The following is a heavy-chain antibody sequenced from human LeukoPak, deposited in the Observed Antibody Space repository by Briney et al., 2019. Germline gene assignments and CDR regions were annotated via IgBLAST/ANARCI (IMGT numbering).Heavy chain of an antibody. Sequence: TSKTLSLTCTVSGGSISSYYWSWIRQPPGKGLEWIGYIYYSGSTNYNPSLKSRVTISVDTSKNQFSLKLSSVTAADTAVYYCARHQEQQLAYNWFDPWGQGTLVTVSS. CDR2: IYYSGST. V-gene: IGHV4-59*08. CDR1: GGSISSYY. CDR3: ARHQEQQLAYNWFDP. D-gene: IGHD6-13*01. J-gene: IGHJ5*02.